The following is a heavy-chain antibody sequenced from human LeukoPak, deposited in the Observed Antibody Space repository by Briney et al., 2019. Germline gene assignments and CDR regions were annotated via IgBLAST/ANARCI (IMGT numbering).Heavy chain of an antibody. Sequence: GRSHSPFCKPCGSHFEEKALRWVRQAPGKGLEWVGFIRRKIYNETTEYAASLKDRFTISRDDSKNIAYLQMHSLKSEDTALYYCSRVMNLVREGVVFLYYGMDVWGQETTVIVSS. CDR1: GSHFEEKA. J-gene: IGHJ6*01. D-gene: IGHD3-10*01. CDR3: SRVMNLVREGVVFLYYGMDV. V-gene: IGHV3-49*04. CDR2: IRRKIYNETT.